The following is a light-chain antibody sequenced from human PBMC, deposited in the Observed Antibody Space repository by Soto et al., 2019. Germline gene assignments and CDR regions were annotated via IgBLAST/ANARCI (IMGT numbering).Light chain of an antibody. CDR2: GAS. J-gene: IGKJ1*01. CDR1: QSVASSY. CDR3: QQYGSSPQT. Sequence: ENVLTQSPGTLSLSPGERATLSCRASQSVASSYLAWYQQRPGQTPRLLIYGASSRATGIPVRFSGSGSGTDFTLTISRLEPEDFAVYYCQQYGSSPQTFGQGTKVDIK. V-gene: IGKV3-20*01.